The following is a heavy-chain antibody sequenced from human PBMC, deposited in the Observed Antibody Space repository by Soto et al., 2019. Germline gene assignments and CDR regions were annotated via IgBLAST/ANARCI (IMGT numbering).Heavy chain of an antibody. D-gene: IGHD3-3*01. Sequence: GGSLRLSCAASGFTFSSYGMHWVRQAPGKGLEWVAVIWYDGSNKYYADSVKGRFTISRDNSKNTLYLQMNSLRAEDTAVYYCARSSITIFGVAPHDAFDIWGQGTMVTVSS. V-gene: IGHV3-33*01. CDR3: ARSSITIFGVAPHDAFDI. J-gene: IGHJ3*02. CDR2: IWYDGSNK. CDR1: GFTFSSYG.